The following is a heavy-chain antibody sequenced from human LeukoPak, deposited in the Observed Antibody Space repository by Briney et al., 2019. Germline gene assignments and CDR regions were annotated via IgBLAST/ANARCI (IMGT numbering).Heavy chain of an antibody. V-gene: IGHV3-23*01. CDR3: TRDPRWDYMDV. CDR1: GITFSSYA. Sequence: PGGSLRLSCAASGITFSSYAMHWVRQAPGKGLEWVSAISGSGGSTYYADSVKGRFTISRDNSKNTLYLQMNSLKTEDTAVYYCTRDPRWDYMDVWGKGTTVTISS. J-gene: IGHJ6*03. D-gene: IGHD5-24*01. CDR2: ISGSGGST.